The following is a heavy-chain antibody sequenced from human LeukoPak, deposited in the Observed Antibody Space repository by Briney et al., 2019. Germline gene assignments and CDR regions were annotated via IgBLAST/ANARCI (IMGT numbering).Heavy chain of an antibody. Sequence: PSETLSLTCTVSGGSISGYHWSWIRQPPGKGLEWIGYVDYNGNTNYSPSLRGRVTMSLDMSKNQFSLEMNWMTAADTAMFYCVRLDRPGGRTGDAFDVWGQGTMVTVSS. CDR3: VRLDRPGGRTGDAFDV. D-gene: IGHD1-26*01. J-gene: IGHJ3*01. CDR2: VDYNGNT. CDR1: GGSISGYH. V-gene: IGHV4-59*08.